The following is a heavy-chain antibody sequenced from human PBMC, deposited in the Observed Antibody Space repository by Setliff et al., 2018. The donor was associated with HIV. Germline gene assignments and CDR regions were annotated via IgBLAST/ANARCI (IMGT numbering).Heavy chain of an antibody. CDR1: GYTFTSYY. J-gene: IGHJ5*02. V-gene: IGHV1-46*01. Sequence: GASVKVSCKASGYTFTSYYIHWVRQAPGQGLEWMGRINPSGGSTSYAQKFQGRVTMTRDTSTSTVYMELSSLTSEDTAVYYCARDLSGVTTASPRRDWFDPWGQGTLVTVSS. CDR2: INPSGGST. CDR3: ARDLSGVTTASPRRDWFDP. D-gene: IGHD4-17*01.